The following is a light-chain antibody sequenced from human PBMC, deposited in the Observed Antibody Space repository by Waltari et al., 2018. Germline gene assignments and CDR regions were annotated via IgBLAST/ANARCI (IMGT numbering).Light chain of an antibody. CDR3: QHYPEVT. CDR2: GAS. Sequence: EMVLTQSPATLSVSPGERASLSCRARHGIFKNLAWYHQRPGQAPRLLIYGASTRAAGVPARFSGSGSGIEFSLTISSLQSEDFGLYYCQHYPEVTFGPGTKV. V-gene: IGKV3-15*01. CDR1: HGIFKN. J-gene: IGKJ3*01.